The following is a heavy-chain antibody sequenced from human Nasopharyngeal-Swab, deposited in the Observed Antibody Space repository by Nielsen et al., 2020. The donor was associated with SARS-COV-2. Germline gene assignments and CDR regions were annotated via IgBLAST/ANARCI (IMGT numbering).Heavy chain of an antibody. Sequence: GGSLRLSCAASGFTFRSFGMHWVRQAPGKGLEWVALISYDGSLKHYANSVKGRFTISRDNSKNLLYLQMTSLRVEDTAVYYCARDLVGATYWGQGTLVTVSS. CDR1: GFTFRSFG. CDR3: ARDLVGATY. CDR2: ISYDGSLK. J-gene: IGHJ4*02. V-gene: IGHV3-30*03. D-gene: IGHD1-26*01.